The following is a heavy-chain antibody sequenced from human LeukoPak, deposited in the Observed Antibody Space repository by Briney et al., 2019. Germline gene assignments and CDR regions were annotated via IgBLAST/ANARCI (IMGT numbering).Heavy chain of an antibody. CDR1: GFTFSDYN. D-gene: IGHD2-21*02. V-gene: IGHV3-11*01. J-gene: IGHJ3*02. CDR2: ISRSGSTK. Sequence: GGSLRLSCAASGFTFSDYNMRWIRQAPGKGLEWVSSISRSGSTKYYADSVKGRFTISRDNAKNSLFLQMNSLRAEDTAVYYCARDPSVVVTASGAFDIWGQGTMATVSS. CDR3: ARDPSVVVTASGAFDI.